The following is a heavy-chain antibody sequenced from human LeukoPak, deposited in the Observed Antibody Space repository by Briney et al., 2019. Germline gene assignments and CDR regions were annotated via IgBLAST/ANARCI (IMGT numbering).Heavy chain of an antibody. V-gene: IGHV3-21*01. CDR1: GFTFSSYS. J-gene: IGHJ3*02. Sequence: GGSLRLSCAASGFTFSSYSMNWVRQAPGKGLEWVSSISSSSSYIYYADSVKGRFTISRDNAKNSLYLQMNSLRAEDTAVYYCARDSPDYDFWSGRTRAFDIWGQGTMVTGSS. D-gene: IGHD3-3*01. CDR2: ISSSSSYI. CDR3: ARDSPDYDFWSGRTRAFDI.